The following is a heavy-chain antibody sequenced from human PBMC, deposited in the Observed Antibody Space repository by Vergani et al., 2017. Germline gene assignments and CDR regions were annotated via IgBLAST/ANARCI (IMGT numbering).Heavy chain of an antibody. CDR3: ARDRTETTDDGFDI. D-gene: IGHD1-14*01. V-gene: IGHV1-69*09. J-gene: IGHJ3*02. CDR2: TVPIIDLT. CDR1: GFTFTSYH. Sequence: QVQLVQSGAEVKKPGASVRVSCKASGFTFTSYHIHWVRQAPGQGLEWIGRTVPIIDLTNYAQKFLGRVSMTADKSTGTLSLDVSSLRSEDTAMYYCARDRTETTDDGFDIWGQGTMVTVSS.